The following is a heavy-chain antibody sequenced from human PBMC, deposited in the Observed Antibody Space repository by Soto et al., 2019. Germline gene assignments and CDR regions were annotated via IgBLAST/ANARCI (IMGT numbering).Heavy chain of an antibody. CDR1: GGSISSDDYY. D-gene: IGHD3-3*01. V-gene: IGHV4-30-4*01. CDR2: IHDTATT. Sequence: QVQLQESGPGLVKPSQTLSLTCTVSGGSISSDDYYWSWIRQPPGKGLEWIGDIHDTATTSYNPSLMSRLTLSIATSKNQFSLTLRSVTAADTAVYFCASQYYDFSSGALDFWGQGILVTVSS. J-gene: IGHJ4*02. CDR3: ASQYYDFSSGALDF.